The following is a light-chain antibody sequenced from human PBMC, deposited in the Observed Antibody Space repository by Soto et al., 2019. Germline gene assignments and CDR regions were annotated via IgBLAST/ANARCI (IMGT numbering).Light chain of an antibody. Sequence: DIVMTQSPDSLAVSLGERATINCRSSQSVLYSSSNKNYLAWYQQKPGQPPKLLIYWASTRESGVPDRFSGCVSGTDFTLTISSLQAEDVAVYYCQQYCISPWTFGQGTKAEIK. V-gene: IGKV4-1*01. CDR2: WAS. CDR1: QSVLYSSSNKNY. J-gene: IGKJ1*01. CDR3: QQYCISPWT.